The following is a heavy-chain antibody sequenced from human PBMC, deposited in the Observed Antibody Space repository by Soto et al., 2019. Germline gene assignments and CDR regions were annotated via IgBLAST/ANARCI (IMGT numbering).Heavy chain of an antibody. D-gene: IGHD1-1*01. J-gene: IGHJ4*02. CDR1: GGSVSSGSDY. Sequence: QVQLQESGPGLVKPSETLSLSCTVSGGSVSSGSDYCSWIRQPPWKVLEWIWFSYYSGTPTNYNPSLKRRVNISRDRTQNQCALMLRSVPTAETAVYYCAPGPAPQLWGQGILVTVSS. V-gene: IGHV4-61*01. CDR3: APGPAPQL. CDR2: SYYSGTPT.